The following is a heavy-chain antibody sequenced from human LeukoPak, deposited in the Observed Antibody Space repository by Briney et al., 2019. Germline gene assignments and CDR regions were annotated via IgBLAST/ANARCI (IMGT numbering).Heavy chain of an antibody. CDR3: AKDKSMVRELDY. J-gene: IGHJ4*02. D-gene: IGHD3-10*01. CDR1: EFPFSSYA. Sequence: GGSLRLSCAASEFPFSSYAMHWVRQAPGKGLEWVAFIRYDGSNEYYADSVKGRFTISRDNSKNTLFLQMNSLRAEDTAVYYCAKDKSMVRELDYWGQGNLVTVSS. V-gene: IGHV3-30*02. CDR2: IRYDGSNE.